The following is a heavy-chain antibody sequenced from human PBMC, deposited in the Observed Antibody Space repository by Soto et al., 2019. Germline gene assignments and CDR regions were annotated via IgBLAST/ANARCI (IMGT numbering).Heavy chain of an antibody. CDR3: ARVSGYNYVSAFDI. CDR2: IWYDGSNK. Sequence: GGSLSLSWGASGFTFSSYGMHWVRQAPGKGLEWVAVIWYDGSNKYYADSVKGRFTISRDNSKNTLYLQMNSLRAEDTAVYYCARVSGYNYVSAFDIWGQGKMVTVS. V-gene: IGHV3-33*01. J-gene: IGHJ3*02. D-gene: IGHD5-12*01. CDR1: GFTFSSYG.